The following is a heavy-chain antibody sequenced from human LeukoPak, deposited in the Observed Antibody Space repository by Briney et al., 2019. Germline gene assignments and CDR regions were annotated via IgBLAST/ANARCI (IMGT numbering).Heavy chain of an antibody. V-gene: IGHV1-69*13. J-gene: IGHJ4*02. Sequence: GASVKVSCKASGGTFSSYAISWVGQAPGQGLEWMGGIIPIFGTANYAQKFQGRVTITADESTSTAYMELSSLRSEDTAVYYCARGGYTGSGNPFDYSGQGTLVTVSS. D-gene: IGHD5-12*01. CDR3: ARGGYTGSGNPFDY. CDR2: IIPIFGTA. CDR1: GGTFSSYA.